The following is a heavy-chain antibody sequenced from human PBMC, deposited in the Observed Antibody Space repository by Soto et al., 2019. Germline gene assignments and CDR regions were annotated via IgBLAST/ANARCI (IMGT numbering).Heavy chain of an antibody. CDR2: IYTGDSET. J-gene: IGHJ4*02. Sequence: GESLKISCKASGYDFARTWIGWVRQLPGKGLDWLGIIYTGDSETRYSPSFRGQVTFSVDMSISTAYLQWSSLKTSDIAIYYCARLVGAYDSYFDHWGQGTRVTVSS. D-gene: IGHD5-12*01. CDR1: GYDFARTW. V-gene: IGHV5-51*01. CDR3: ARLVGAYDSYFDH.